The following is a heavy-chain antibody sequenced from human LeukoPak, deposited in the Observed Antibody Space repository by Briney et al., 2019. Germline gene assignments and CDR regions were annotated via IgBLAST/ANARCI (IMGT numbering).Heavy chain of an antibody. Sequence: GGSLRLSCAVSGFTFSNYGMHWVRQAPGKGLEWVAVISHDGSTQFYADSVKGRFTISRDSSKNTLYLQINSLRAEDTAIYFCAKDLNWGGRWGQGTLVTVSS. D-gene: IGHD7-27*01. V-gene: IGHV3-33*05. CDR1: GFTFSNYG. J-gene: IGHJ4*02. CDR3: AKDLNWGGR. CDR2: ISHDGSTQ.